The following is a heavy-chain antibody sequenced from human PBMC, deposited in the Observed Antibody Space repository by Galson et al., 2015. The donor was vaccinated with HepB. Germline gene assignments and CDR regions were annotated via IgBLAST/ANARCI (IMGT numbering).Heavy chain of an antibody. CDR3: ATRYGDWGSIVDY. CDR2: IYSGGST. J-gene: IGHJ4*02. D-gene: IGHD4-17*01. Sequence: SLRLSCAASGFTVSSNYMSWVRPAPGKGLEWVSVIYSGGSTYYADSVKGRFTISRENSKNTLYLQMNSLRAEDAAVNYLATRYGDWGSIVDYWGQGTLVTVSS. V-gene: IGHV3-66*01. CDR1: GFTVSSNY.